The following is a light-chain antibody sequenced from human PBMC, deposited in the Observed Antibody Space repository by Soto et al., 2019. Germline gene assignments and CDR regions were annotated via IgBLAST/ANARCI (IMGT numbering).Light chain of an antibody. Sequence: QSVLTQPPSVSGAPGQRVTISCTGSSSNIGAGYDVHWYQQLPGTAPKVLIHGNSNRPSGVPDRFSGSKSGTSASLAITWLQAEDEADYYCQSYDSSLSADVFGKGTKGTVL. V-gene: IGLV1-40*01. J-gene: IGLJ1*01. CDR1: SSNIGAGYD. CDR3: QSYDSSLSADV. CDR2: GNS.